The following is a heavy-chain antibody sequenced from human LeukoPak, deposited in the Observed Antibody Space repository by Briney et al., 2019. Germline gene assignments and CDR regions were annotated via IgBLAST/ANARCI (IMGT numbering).Heavy chain of an antibody. V-gene: IGHV4-30-2*01. J-gene: IGHJ3*02. CDR3: ARDRYYYDSSGYYISGAFDI. D-gene: IGHD3-22*01. CDR2: IYHSVTA. Sequence: SESLSLTCTVSGGSISSGGYYWSWIRQPPGKGLEWIGYIYHSVTAYYNPSLKSRVTISVDRSKNQFSLKLSSVTAADTAVYYCARDRYYYDSSGYYISGAFDIWGQGTMVTVSS. CDR1: GGSISSGGYY.